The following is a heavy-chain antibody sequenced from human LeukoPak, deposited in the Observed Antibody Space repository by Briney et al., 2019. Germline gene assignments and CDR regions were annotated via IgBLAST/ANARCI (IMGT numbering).Heavy chain of an antibody. D-gene: IGHD4-11*01. Sequence: SVKVSCKASGGTFINYAIGGVRQAPGQGLEWMGGIIPIFGTANYAQKFQGRFTITADKSTSRAYMELSSLRSEDTAVYYCARSSTVTNPSTHYYYYYMDVWGKGTTVTVSS. CDR1: GGTFINYA. J-gene: IGHJ6*03. V-gene: IGHV1-69*06. CDR2: IIPIFGTA. CDR3: ARSSTVTNPSTHYYYYYMDV.